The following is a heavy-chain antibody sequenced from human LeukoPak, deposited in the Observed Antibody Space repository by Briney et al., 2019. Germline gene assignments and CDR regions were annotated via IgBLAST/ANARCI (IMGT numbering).Heavy chain of an antibody. V-gene: IGHV4-34*01. CDR2: INHSGST. CDR1: GGSFSGYY. D-gene: IGHD3-16*01. CDR3: ARVGSMHVYYYYYGMDV. Sequence: NRSETLSLTCAVYGGSFSGYYWSWIRQPPGKGLEWIGEINHSGSTNYNPSLKSRVTTSVDTSKNQFSLKLSSVTAADTAVYYCARVGSMHVYYYYYGMDVWGQGTTVTVSS. J-gene: IGHJ6*02.